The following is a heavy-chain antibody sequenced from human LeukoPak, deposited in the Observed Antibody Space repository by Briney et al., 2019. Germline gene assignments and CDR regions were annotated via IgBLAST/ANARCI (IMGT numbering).Heavy chain of an antibody. CDR2: IWYDGSNK. Sequence: PGGSLRLSCAASGFTFSSYGMHWVRQAPGKGLEWVAVIWYDGSNKYYADSVKGRFTISRDNSKNSLYLQMNSLGAEDTAVYYCASPGWNGPFDYWVQGTLVTVSS. CDR3: ASPGWNGPFDY. D-gene: IGHD1-1*01. J-gene: IGHJ4*02. CDR1: GFTFSSYG. V-gene: IGHV3-33*01.